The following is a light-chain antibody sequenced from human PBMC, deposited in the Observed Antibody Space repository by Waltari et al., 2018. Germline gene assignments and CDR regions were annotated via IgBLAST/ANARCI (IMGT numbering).Light chain of an antibody. V-gene: IGLV1-40*01. Sequence: QSFLAQPPSVSGAPGQRVTISCTGSDSNIGAGSGVHWYQHFPGTAPKLLIYINDNRPSGVPARFSGSAAGTSATLDITALQSEDEADYYCQSYDNRLSAMIFGGGTKVTVL. J-gene: IGLJ2*01. CDR3: QSYDNRLSAMI. CDR1: DSNIGAGSG. CDR2: IND.